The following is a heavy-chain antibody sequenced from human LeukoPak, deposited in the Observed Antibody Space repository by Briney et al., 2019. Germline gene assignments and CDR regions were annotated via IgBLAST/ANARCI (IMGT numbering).Heavy chain of an antibody. V-gene: IGHV4-30-4*01. CDR3: ARGRGDYGGNLWSFDL. J-gene: IGHJ2*01. Sequence: SETLSLTCTVSGGSISSGDYYWSWIRQSPGKGLEWIGYIYYSGSTYYNPSLKSRVTRSVDTSKNQFSLKLSSVTAADTAVYFCARGRGDYGGNLWSFDLWGRGTLVTVSS. CDR1: GGSISSGDYY. CDR2: IYYSGST. D-gene: IGHD4-23*01.